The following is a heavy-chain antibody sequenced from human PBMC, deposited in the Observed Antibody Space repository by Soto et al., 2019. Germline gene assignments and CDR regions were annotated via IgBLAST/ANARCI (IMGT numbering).Heavy chain of an antibody. J-gene: IGHJ4*02. D-gene: IGHD1-26*01. V-gene: IGHV3-33*01. Sequence: QVQLVESGGGVVQSGRSLRLSCATSGFRFDRYGIHWVRQAPGKGLEWVGIIWYDGSNKYYADSVKGRFTISRDKSKNPLYLQMNSLRGEDTAVYYGARDHVDSAYYIDRWGQGTLVTVSS. CDR3: ARDHVDSAYYIDR. CDR2: IWYDGSNK. CDR1: GFRFDRYG.